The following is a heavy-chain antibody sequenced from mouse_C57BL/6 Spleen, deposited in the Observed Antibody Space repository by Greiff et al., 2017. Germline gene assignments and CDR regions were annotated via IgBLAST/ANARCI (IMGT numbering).Heavy chain of an antibody. J-gene: IGHJ4*01. D-gene: IGHD1-1*01. Sequence: VQVVESGAELVKPGASVKISCKASGYAFSSYWMNWVKQRPGKGLEWIGQIYPGDGDTNYNGKFKGKATLTADKSSSTAYMQLSSLTSEDSAVYFCARSPTTVVGDYWGQGTSVTVSS. V-gene: IGHV1-80*01. CDR3: ARSPTTVVGDY. CDR1: GYAFSSYW. CDR2: IYPGDGDT.